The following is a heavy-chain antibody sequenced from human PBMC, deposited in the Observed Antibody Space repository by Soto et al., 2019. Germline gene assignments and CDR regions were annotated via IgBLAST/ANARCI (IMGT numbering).Heavy chain of an antibody. D-gene: IGHD2-21*01. CDR3: ASVIGGESEYYFDC. Sequence: SETLSLTCTVSGVSISSGGYYWSWIRQHPGKGLEWIGNIYYSGRTYYNPSLKSRVILSVDTSKNHFSLTLRSVTAADSAMYYCASVIGGESEYYFDCCGQGALITFSS. V-gene: IGHV4-31*03. CDR1: GVSISSGGYY. CDR2: IYYSGRT. J-gene: IGHJ4*02.